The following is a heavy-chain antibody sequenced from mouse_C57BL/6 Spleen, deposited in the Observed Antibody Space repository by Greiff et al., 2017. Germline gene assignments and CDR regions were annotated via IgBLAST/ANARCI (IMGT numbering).Heavy chain of an antibody. CDR3: ARDFPLYAMDY. CDR2: IDPEDGEP. Sequence: VQLQQSGAELVKPGASVKLSCTASGFNIKDYYMHWVKQRTEQGLEWIGRIDPEDGEPKYAPKFQGKATITADTSSNTAYLQLSSLTSEDTAVYYCARDFPLYAMDYWGQGTSVTVSS. CDR1: GFNIKDYY. V-gene: IGHV14-2*01. J-gene: IGHJ4*01.